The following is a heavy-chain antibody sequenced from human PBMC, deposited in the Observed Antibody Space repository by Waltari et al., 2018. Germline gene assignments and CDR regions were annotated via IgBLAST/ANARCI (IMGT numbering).Heavy chain of an antibody. CDR1: GFTFSDCS. CDR2: GSKIGGTT. Sequence: QVQLVASGGGVVQPGRSLRLSCTGSGFTFSDCSMHWVRQSPGRGLGWVTWGSKIGGTTHDADYVKGRFTGYRDNSRTTLYLQMNDLRIEDTAIYYCTRGRLGGNPQDDYWGQGTLVTVSP. J-gene: IGHJ4*02. V-gene: IGHV3-30-3*01. CDR3: TRGRLGGNPQDDY. D-gene: IGHD3-16*01.